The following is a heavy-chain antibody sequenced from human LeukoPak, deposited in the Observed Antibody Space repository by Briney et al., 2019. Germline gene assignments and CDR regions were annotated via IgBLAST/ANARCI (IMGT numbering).Heavy chain of an antibody. Sequence: SETLSLTCTVSGDAFSGYFWHWIRRPPGRGLEWIGYVYYDGDYTDYNPSLKSRVTMSVDSSKRQFSLGLNSVSAADTAVYFCARQMTSLPVGRTFDVWGQGKMVAVSS. CDR1: GDAFSGYF. D-gene: IGHD1-26*01. J-gene: IGHJ3*01. V-gene: IGHV4-59*01. CDR2: VYYDGDYT. CDR3: ARQMTSLPVGRTFDV.